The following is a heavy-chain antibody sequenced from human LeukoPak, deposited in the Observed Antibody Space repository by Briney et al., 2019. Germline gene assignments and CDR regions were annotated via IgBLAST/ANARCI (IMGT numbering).Heavy chain of an antibody. CDR2: INPNRGGT. CDR1: GYTFTGYY. CDR3: ARVKCSSASCYALDY. J-gene: IGHJ4*02. Sequence: GASVKVSCKASGYTFTGYYMHWVRQAPGQGLEWKGWINPNRGGTNYAQKFQGRVTMTRDTSISTAYMELSRLRSDDTAVYYCARVKCSSASCYALDYWGQGTLVTVSS. V-gene: IGHV1-2*02. D-gene: IGHD2-2*01.